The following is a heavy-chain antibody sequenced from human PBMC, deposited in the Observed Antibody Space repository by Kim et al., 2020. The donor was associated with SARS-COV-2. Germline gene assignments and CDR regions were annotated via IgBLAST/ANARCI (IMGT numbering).Heavy chain of an antibody. V-gene: IGHV3-33*01. CDR3: AREQYSSGWYSVGDY. CDR2: IWYDGSNK. CDR1: GFTFSSYG. Sequence: GGSLRLSCAASGFTFSSYGMHWVRQAPGKGLEWVAVIWYDGSNKYYADSVKGRFTISRDNSKNTLYLQMNSLRAEDTAVYYCAREQYSSGWYSVGDYWGQGTLVTVSS. D-gene: IGHD6-19*01. J-gene: IGHJ4*02.